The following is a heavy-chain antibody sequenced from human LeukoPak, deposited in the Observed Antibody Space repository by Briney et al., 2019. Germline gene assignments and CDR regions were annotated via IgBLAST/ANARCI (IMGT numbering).Heavy chain of an antibody. CDR2: ISYDGSNK. D-gene: IGHD2-21*02. CDR3: ARDPRIVVVTATSDAFDI. Sequence: GRSLRLSCAASGFTFSSYAMHWVRQAPGKGLEWVAVISYDGSNKYYADSVKGRFTISRDNSKNTLYLQMNSLRAEDTAVYYCARDPRIVVVTATSDAFDIWGQGTMVTVSS. J-gene: IGHJ3*02. CDR1: GFTFSSYA. V-gene: IGHV3-30-3*01.